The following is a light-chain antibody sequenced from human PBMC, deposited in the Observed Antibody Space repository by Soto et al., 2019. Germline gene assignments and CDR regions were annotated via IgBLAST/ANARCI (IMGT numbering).Light chain of an antibody. CDR3: QEYNYWHPIT. J-gene: IGKJ4*01. Sequence: EIVMTHSPVTLSVSPVERATLSCRASQNIGNKVGWYQQKPGQAPRLLSYGASTRATSIPVRFSGSGSGTEFTLTITSLQSEDSAVYYCQEYNYWHPITFGGGTKVDIK. CDR1: QNIGNK. CDR2: GAS. V-gene: IGKV3-15*01.